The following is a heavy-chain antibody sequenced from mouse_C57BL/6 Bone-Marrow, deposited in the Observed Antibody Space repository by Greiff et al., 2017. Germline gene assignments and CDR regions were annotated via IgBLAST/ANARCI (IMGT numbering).Heavy chain of an antibody. CDR2: IDPSDSYP. CDR3: ARLPSGKGYYAMDY. D-gene: IGHD2-1*01. Sequence: QVQLQQSGAELVMPGASVKLSCKASGYTFTSYWMHWVKQRPGQGLEWIGEIDPSDSYPNYNQKFKGKSTLTVDKSSSTAYMQLSSLTSEDSAVYYCARLPSGKGYYAMDYWGQGASVTVSS. V-gene: IGHV1-69*01. J-gene: IGHJ4*01. CDR1: GYTFTSYW.